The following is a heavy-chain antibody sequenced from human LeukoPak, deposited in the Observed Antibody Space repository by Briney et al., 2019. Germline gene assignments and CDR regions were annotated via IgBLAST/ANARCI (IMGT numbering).Heavy chain of an antibody. Sequence: GGSLRLSCAASGFTFSSYAMSWVRQAPGKGLDWVSAISGDVRSTFYADSVKGRFTISRDNSKNTLSLQMNSLRADDTAVYYCVKRVDYSEKYYFDSWGRGTLVTVSS. CDR2: ISGDVRST. CDR3: VKRVDYSEKYYFDS. D-gene: IGHD4-11*01. CDR1: GFTFSSYA. J-gene: IGHJ4*02. V-gene: IGHV3-23*01.